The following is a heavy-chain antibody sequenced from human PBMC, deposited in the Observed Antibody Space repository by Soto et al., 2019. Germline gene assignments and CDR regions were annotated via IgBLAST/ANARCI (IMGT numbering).Heavy chain of an antibody. Sequence: QVQLVQSGAEVKKPGASVKVSCKASGYTFTGYYMHWVRQAPGQGLEWMGWINPNRGGTNYAQKFQGWVTMTRDTSISTAYMELSRLRSDDTAVYYCARGVRRGSWYDYWGQGTLVTVSS. D-gene: IGHD6-13*01. CDR2: INPNRGGT. V-gene: IGHV1-2*04. J-gene: IGHJ4*02. CDR3: ARGVRRGSWYDY. CDR1: GYTFTGYY.